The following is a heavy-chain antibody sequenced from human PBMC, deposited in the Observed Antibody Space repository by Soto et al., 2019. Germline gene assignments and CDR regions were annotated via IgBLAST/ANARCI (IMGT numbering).Heavy chain of an antibody. Sequence: PVGSLRLSCAASGFTFSSYGMHWVRQAPGKGLEWVAVISYDGSNKYYADSVKGRFTISRDNSKNTLYLQMNSLRAEDTAVYYCAKVRNDYGDYSQYYYYGMDVWGQGTTVTVSS. V-gene: IGHV3-30*18. CDR3: AKVRNDYGDYSQYYYYGMDV. CDR1: GFTFSSYG. J-gene: IGHJ6*02. D-gene: IGHD4-17*01. CDR2: ISYDGSNK.